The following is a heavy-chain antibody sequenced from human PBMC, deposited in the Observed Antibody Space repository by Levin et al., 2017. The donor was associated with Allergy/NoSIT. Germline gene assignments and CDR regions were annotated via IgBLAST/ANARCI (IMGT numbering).Heavy chain of an antibody. CDR1: GYTFTSYY. CDR2: INPSGGST. D-gene: IGHD3-16*01. J-gene: IGHJ4*02. Sequence: GESLKISCKASGYTFTSYYMHWVRQAPGQGLEWMGIINPSGGSTSYAQKFQGRVTMTRDTSTSTVYMELSSLRSEDTAVYYCARDRGMITFGHAPTSPDYWGQGTLVTVSS. CDR3: ARDRGMITFGHAPTSPDY. V-gene: IGHV1-46*01.